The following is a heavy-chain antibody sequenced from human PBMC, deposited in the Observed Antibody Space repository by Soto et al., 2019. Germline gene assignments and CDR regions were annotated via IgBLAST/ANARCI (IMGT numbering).Heavy chain of an antibody. CDR3: GREIGHNIHDAFHI. J-gene: IGHJ3*02. Sequence: SDTLSLTCTVSGGSISSYYWSWIRQPPGKGLEWIGDIYYSGSTNYNPSLKSRVTISVDTSKNQFSLKRSSVTSADTAGYDFGREIGHNIHDAFHIWGKGKMLT. CDR2: IYYSGST. CDR1: GGSISSYY. V-gene: IGHV4-59*01. D-gene: IGHD2-15*01.